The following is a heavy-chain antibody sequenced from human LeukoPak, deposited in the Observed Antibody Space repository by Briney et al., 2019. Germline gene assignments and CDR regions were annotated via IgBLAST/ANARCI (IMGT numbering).Heavy chain of an antibody. D-gene: IGHD3-22*01. Sequence: GGSLRLSCAASGFTFSTYEMNWVRQAPGKGLEWVSYITSSGSTTHYADSVKGRFTISRDNAKNTLNLQMNSLRAEDTAVYYCARDLGQYYDTSDNWFDPWGQGTLVTVSS. V-gene: IGHV3-48*03. J-gene: IGHJ5*02. CDR1: GFTFSTYE. CDR3: ARDLGQYYDTSDNWFDP. CDR2: ITSSGSTT.